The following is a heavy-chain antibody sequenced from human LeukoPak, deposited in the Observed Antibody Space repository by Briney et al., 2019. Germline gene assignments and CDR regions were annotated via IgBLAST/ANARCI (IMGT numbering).Heavy chain of an antibody. V-gene: IGHV3-23*01. J-gene: IGHJ4*02. CDR1: GFTFSSYA. CDR3: ARIYCSGGSCYYFDY. D-gene: IGHD2-15*01. CDR2: ISGSGGST. Sequence: GGSLRLSCAASGFTFSSYAMSWVRQAPGKGLEWVSAISGSGGSTYYADSVKGRFTISRDNSKNTLYLQMNSLRAEDTVVYYCARIYCSGGSCYYFDYWGQGTLVTVSS.